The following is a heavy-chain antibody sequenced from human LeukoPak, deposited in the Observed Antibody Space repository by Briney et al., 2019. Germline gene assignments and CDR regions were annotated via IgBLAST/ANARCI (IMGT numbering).Heavy chain of an antibody. CDR2: IKQDGSEK. CDR3: ASDRGWSQFDY. D-gene: IGHD2-15*01. Sequence: GGSLRLSCAASGFTFSSYWMSWVRQAPGKGLEWVANIKQDGSEKYYVDSVKGRFTISRDNAKNSLYLEMNSLRAEDTAVYYCASDRGWSQFDYWGQGTLVIVSS. CDR1: GFTFSSYW. J-gene: IGHJ4*02. V-gene: IGHV3-7*01.